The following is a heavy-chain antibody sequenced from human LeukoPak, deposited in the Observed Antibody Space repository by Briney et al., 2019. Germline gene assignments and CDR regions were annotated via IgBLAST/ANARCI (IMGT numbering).Heavy chain of an antibody. CDR1: GFSFSSYA. D-gene: IGHD5-24*01. V-gene: IGHV3-23*01. J-gene: IGHJ3*02. CDR2: IGGSGGPT. CDR3: ARARSWPEHAFDI. Sequence: GGSLRLSCAASGFSFSSYAMTWVRQAPGKGLEWVSAIGGSGGPTYYADSVKGRFTISRDNSKNTLNLQMNSLRAEDTAVYYCARARSWPEHAFDIWGQGTMVTVSS.